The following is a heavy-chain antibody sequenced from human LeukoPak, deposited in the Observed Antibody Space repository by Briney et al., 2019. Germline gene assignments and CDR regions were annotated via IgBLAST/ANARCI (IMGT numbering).Heavy chain of an antibody. CDR3: ARETAVAGSFDY. V-gene: IGHV3-23*01. CDR1: GFTFSSYG. Sequence: GGTLRLSCAASGFTFSSYGMSWVRQAPGKGLEWVSGISGSGGSTYYADSVKGRFTISRDNAKNSLYLQMNSLRAEDTAVYYCARETAVAGSFDYWGQGTLVTVSS. CDR2: ISGSGGST. J-gene: IGHJ4*02. D-gene: IGHD6-19*01.